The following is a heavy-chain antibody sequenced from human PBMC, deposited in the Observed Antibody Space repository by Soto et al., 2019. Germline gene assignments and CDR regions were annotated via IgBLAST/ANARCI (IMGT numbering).Heavy chain of an antibody. CDR3: AKDHGIGTRDFFDL. CDR2: ISGSGGSA. V-gene: IGHV3-23*01. J-gene: IGHJ4*02. Sequence: EVQVLESGGGLVQPGGSLRLSCAASGFIFSSYALTWVRQAPGKGLEWVSGISGSGGSAFYADSVKGRFTISRDNSKNTLYLHMISLRAADTAVYYFAKDHGIGTRDFFDLWGQGTLVTVS. D-gene: IGHD2-21*01. CDR1: GFIFSSYA.